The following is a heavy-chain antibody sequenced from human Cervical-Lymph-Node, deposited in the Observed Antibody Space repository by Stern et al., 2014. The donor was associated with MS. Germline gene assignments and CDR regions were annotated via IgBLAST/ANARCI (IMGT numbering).Heavy chain of an antibody. V-gene: IGHV3-73*01. CDR2: LRSKAASYGK. J-gene: IGHJ4*02. Sequence: EDQLVESGGGLVQPGGSLKLSCAASGLPFSGAAMHWVRQASGKGLEWVGRLRSKAASYGKAYAESVKGRFNMSRDDSKNTAYLQRTSLKTEDTSVYYCCASTTVTTNYWGQGTLVTVSS. CDR3: CASTTVTTNY. D-gene: IGHD4-17*01. CDR1: GLPFSGAA.